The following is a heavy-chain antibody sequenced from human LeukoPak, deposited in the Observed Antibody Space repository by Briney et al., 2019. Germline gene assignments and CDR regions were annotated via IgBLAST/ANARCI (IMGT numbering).Heavy chain of an antibody. CDR3: ARWTQDSE. Sequence: GASVTVSCKASGYSFIGYYMHWVRQAPGQGLEWMGWINPNLGTTNYAQKFQGRVTMTRDTSISTAYMELSRLRSDDTAVYYCARWTQDSEWGQGTLVTVSS. CDR1: GYSFIGYY. V-gene: IGHV1-2*02. CDR2: INPNLGTT. J-gene: IGHJ4*02. D-gene: IGHD3/OR15-3a*01.